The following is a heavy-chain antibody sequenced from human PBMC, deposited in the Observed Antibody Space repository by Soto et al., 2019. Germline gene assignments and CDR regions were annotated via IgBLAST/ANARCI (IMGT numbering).Heavy chain of an antibody. CDR2: VNPSGGST. J-gene: IGHJ1*01. D-gene: IGHD2-15*01. V-gene: IGHV1-46*01. CDR3: AREENCSDGICYSEYFQR. Sequence: QVQLVQSGAEVKKPGASVKVSCKASGYIFTAYSMHWVRQAPGQGLEWMGVVNPSGGSTNYAQKFQGRIKITRDTSTSTVYMDLSYMTSEDTAVYYCAREENCSDGICYSEYFQRWGQGTLVTVSS. CDR1: GYIFTAYS.